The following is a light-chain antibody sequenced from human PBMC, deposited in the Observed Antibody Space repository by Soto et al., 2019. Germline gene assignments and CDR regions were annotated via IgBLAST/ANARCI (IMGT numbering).Light chain of an antibody. CDR3: QQYNNWPGT. CDR2: GAS. V-gene: IGKV2-24*01. CDR1: QSLVYRDGNTY. Sequence: DTVLTQTPLSSPVTLGQPASISCRSSQSLVYRDGNTYLSWLQQKPGQAPRLLFYGASTGATGIPARFSGSGSETEFTLSISSLQSEDFAVYYCQQYNNWPGTFGQGTKVEIK. J-gene: IGKJ1*01.